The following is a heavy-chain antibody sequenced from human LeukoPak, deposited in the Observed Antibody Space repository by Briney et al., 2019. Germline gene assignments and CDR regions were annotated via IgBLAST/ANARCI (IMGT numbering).Heavy chain of an antibody. V-gene: IGHV4-34*01. CDR2: INHSGST. CDR3: ARAPPYSNYDFDY. Sequence: SETLSLTCAVYGGSLSGYYWSWIRQPPGKGLEWIGEINHSGSTNYNPSLKSRVTISVDTSKNQFSLKLSSVTAADTAVYYCARAPPYSNYDFDYWGQGTLVTVSS. J-gene: IGHJ4*02. CDR1: GGSLSGYY. D-gene: IGHD4-4*01.